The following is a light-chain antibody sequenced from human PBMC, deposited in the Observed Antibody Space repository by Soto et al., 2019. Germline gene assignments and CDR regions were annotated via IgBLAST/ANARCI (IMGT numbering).Light chain of an antibody. CDR1: QTISSSY. Sequence: EIVLTQSPDTLSLSPGERATLSCTASQTISSSYLAWYQQKPGQAPRLLIYGASSRATGTPDRFSGSGSGTDFTLTISRLEPEDFAVYYCQQYGSPPITFGQGTRLEIK. J-gene: IGKJ5*01. CDR2: GAS. V-gene: IGKV3-20*01. CDR3: QQYGSPPIT.